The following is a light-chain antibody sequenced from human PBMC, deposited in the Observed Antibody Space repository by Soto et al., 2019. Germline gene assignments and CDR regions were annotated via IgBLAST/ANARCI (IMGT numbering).Light chain of an antibody. CDR3: SSYRDSSILYV. J-gene: IGLJ1*01. Sequence: QSALTQPASVSGSPGQSIAISCTGTTSDVGGYSYVSWYQQHPGKAPKVILYEVSNRPSGVSDRFSGTKSGNTASLTISGLQAEDEADYYCSSYRDSSILYVFGTGTKVTVL. CDR2: EVS. CDR1: TSDVGGYSY. V-gene: IGLV2-14*01.